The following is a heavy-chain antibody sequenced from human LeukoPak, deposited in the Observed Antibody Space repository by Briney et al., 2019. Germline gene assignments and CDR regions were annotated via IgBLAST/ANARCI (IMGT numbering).Heavy chain of an antibody. CDR3: AGVVPELAFDI. V-gene: IGHV3-20*04. D-gene: IGHD1-26*01. CDR2: INWNGGSR. CDR1: GFPFDDYG. Sequence: GGSPRLSCAASGFPFDDYGMSWVRQAPRQGLEWVSAINWNGGSRGYADSLKGRFTMPRDNAKNSLYLQMNSLRAEDTALYYCAGVVPELAFDIWGQGTMVTVSS. J-gene: IGHJ3*02.